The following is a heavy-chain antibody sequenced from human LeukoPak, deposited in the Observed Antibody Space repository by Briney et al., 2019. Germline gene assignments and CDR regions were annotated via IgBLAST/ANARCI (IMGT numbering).Heavy chain of an antibody. CDR3: ARDQGLYSYGYGTYPNWFDP. CDR1: GFTFSSYS. V-gene: IGHV3-21*01. D-gene: IGHD5-18*01. Sequence: GGSLRLSCAASGFTFSSYSMNWVRQAPGKGLEWVSSISSSSSYIYYADPVKGRFTISRDNAKNSLYLQMNSLRAEDTAVYYCARDQGLYSYGYGTYPNWFDPWGQGTLVTVSS. J-gene: IGHJ5*02. CDR2: ISSSSSYI.